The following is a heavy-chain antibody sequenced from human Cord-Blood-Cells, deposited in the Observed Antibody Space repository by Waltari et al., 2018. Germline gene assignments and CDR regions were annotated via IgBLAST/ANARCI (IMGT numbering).Heavy chain of an antibody. Sequence: QVQLVESGGGVVQPGRSLRLSCAASGFTFSSYGMHWVRQAPGKGVEWVAVISYDGSNKYYADSVKGRFTISRDNSKNTLYLQMNSLRAEDTAVYYCAKDGTGELDYWGQGTLVTVSS. D-gene: IGHD7-27*01. V-gene: IGHV3-30*18. J-gene: IGHJ4*02. CDR3: AKDGTGELDY. CDR2: ISYDGSNK. CDR1: GFTFSSYG.